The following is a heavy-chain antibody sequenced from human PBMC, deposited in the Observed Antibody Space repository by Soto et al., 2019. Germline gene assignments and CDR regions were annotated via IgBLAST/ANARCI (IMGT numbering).Heavy chain of an antibody. CDR2: IIPIFGTA. Sequence: QVQLVQSGAEVKKPGSSVKVSCKASGGTFSSYAISWVRQAPGQGLEWMGGIIPIFGTANYAQKFQGRVTXXAXEXXSTAYMELSSLRSEDTAVYYCARDLPRVAKNDDHYWGQGTLVTVSS. V-gene: IGHV1-69*12. CDR3: ARDLPRVAKNDDHY. D-gene: IGHD1-1*01. J-gene: IGHJ4*02. CDR1: GGTFSSYA.